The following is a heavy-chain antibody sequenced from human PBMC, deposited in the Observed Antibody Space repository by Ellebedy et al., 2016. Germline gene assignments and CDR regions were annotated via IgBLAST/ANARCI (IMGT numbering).Heavy chain of an antibody. CDR1: GFTFSSYA. Sequence: GESLKISCAASGFTFSSYAMHWVRQAPGKGLEWVAVISYDGSNKYYADSVKGRFTISRDNSKNTLYLQMNSLRAEDTAVYYCAREGVEQPDHDAFDIWGQGTMVTVSS. CDR3: AREGVEQPDHDAFDI. V-gene: IGHV3-30-3*01. CDR2: ISYDGSNK. D-gene: IGHD6-13*01. J-gene: IGHJ3*02.